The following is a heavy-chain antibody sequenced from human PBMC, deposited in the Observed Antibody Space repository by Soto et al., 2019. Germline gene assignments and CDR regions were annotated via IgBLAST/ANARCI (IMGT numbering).Heavy chain of an antibody. V-gene: IGHV1-3*01. CDR2: INAGDGNT. D-gene: IGHD2-2*01. CDR1: GYTFTGYA. CDR3: ARALYQLLSGRYYYYYYGMDV. Sequence: ASVKVSCKASGYTFTGYAMHWVRQAPGQRLEWMGWINAGDGNTKYSQKFQGRVTITRDTSASTAYMELSSLRSEDTAVYYCARALYQLLSGRYYYYYYGMDVWGQGTTVTVSS. J-gene: IGHJ6*02.